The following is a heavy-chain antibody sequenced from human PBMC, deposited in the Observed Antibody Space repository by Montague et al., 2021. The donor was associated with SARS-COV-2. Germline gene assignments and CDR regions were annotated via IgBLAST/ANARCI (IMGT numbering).Heavy chain of an antibody. J-gene: IGHJ5*02. V-gene: IGHV4-59*01. CDR3: ARENNWNLNGWFDP. CDR2: IYYSGST. Sequence: SETLSLTCTVSGGSISSYYWSWIRQPPGKGLEWIGYIYYSGSTNYNPSLKSRVTISVDTSKTQFPLKLSSVTAADTAVYYFARENNWNLNGWFDPWGQGTLVTVSS. CDR1: GGSISSYY. D-gene: IGHD1-20*01.